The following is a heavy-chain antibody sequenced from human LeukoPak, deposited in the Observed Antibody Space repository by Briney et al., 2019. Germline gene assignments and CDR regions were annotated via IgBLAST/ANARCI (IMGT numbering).Heavy chain of an antibody. CDR3: ARDQYSSGVDY. CDR2: IYYSGST. J-gene: IGHJ4*02. V-gene: IGHV4-59*01. Sequence: SETLSLTCTVSGGSISTYYWSWIRQPPGEGLEWIGYIYYSGSTSYNPSLKSRVTISIDTSKSQFSLKMTSVTAADTAVYYCARDQYSSGVDYWGQGTLVTVSS. D-gene: IGHD6-19*01. CDR1: GGSISTYY.